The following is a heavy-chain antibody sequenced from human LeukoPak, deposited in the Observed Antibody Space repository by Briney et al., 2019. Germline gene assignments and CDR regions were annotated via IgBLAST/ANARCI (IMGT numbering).Heavy chain of an antibody. CDR3: TSDGGNSDYYYYMDV. J-gene: IGHJ6*03. CDR2: IRSKANSYAT. D-gene: IGHD4-23*01. Sequence: GGSLRLSCAASGFTFSGSAMHWVRQASGKGLEWVGRIRSKANSYATAYAASVKGRFTISRDDSKNTAYLQMNSLKTEDTAVYYCTSDGGNSDYYYYMDVWGKGTTVTVS. V-gene: IGHV3-73*01. CDR1: GFTFSGSA.